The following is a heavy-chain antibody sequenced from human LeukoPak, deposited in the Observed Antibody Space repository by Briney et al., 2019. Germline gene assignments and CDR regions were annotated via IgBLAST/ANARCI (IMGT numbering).Heavy chain of an antibody. CDR2: IYPGDSDT. Sequence: GESLKISCKGSGYSFTSYWIGWVRQMPGKGLEWMGIIYPGDSDTRYSPSLQGQVTISADKSISTAYLQWSSLKASDTATYYCARQLNYYDSSGSYFDYWGQGILVTVSS. J-gene: IGHJ4*02. CDR1: GYSFTSYW. D-gene: IGHD3-22*01. CDR3: ARQLNYYDSSGSYFDY. V-gene: IGHV5-51*01.